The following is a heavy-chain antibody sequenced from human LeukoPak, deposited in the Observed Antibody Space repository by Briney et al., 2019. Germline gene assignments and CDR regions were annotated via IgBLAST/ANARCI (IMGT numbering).Heavy chain of an antibody. Sequence: TGGSLRLSCAASGFTFSRYWMHWVRQGPGKGLEWVSSISSTGSYIKYVDSVKGRFTISRDNAKNSLYLQMNSLRAEDTAVYYCARRGNSGNWEYFDYWGQGALVTVSS. V-gene: IGHV3-21*04. CDR3: ARRGNSGNWEYFDY. CDR1: GFTFSRYW. CDR2: ISSTGSYI. D-gene: IGHD5-12*01. J-gene: IGHJ4*02.